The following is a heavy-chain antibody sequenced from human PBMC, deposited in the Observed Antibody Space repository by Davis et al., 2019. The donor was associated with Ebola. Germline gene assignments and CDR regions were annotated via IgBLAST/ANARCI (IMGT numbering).Heavy chain of an antibody. CDR2: IKQDGSER. CDR1: GFTFSSYW. CDR3: AKSSGWYYFDY. D-gene: IGHD6-19*01. Sequence: GGSLRLSCAASGFTFSSYWMSWVRQAPGRGLEWVANIKQDGSERYYVDSVRGRFTISRDNSKNTLYLQMNSLRAEDTAVYYCAKSSGWYYFDYWGQGTLVTVSS. V-gene: IGHV3-7*03. J-gene: IGHJ4*02.